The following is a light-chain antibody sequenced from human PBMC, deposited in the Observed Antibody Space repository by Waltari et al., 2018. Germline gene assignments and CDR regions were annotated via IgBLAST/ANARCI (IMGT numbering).Light chain of an antibody. CDR1: SSDFGGYNS. V-gene: IGLV2-8*01. Sequence: QSALTQPPSAPGSPGQSVTISCTGTSSDFGGYNSVSWYQRHPGKAPKLMIYEVNKRPSGVPDRFSGSKSGNTASLTVSGLQAEDEAEYSCSSYAGSNNWVFGGGTKLTVL. CDR3: SSYAGSNNWV. J-gene: IGLJ3*02. CDR2: EVN.